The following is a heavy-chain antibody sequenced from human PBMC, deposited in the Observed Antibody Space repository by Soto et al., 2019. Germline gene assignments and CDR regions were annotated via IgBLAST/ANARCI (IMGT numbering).Heavy chain of an antibody. J-gene: IGHJ2*01. V-gene: IGHV4-30-2*01. D-gene: IGHD1-26*01. CDR1: GGSISSGGYS. Sequence: QLQLQESGSGLVKPSQTLSLTCAVSGGSISSGGYSWSWIRQPPGKGLEWIGYIYHSGSTYYNPSLKSRVTISVDRSKNQFSLKLSSVTAADTAVYYCARSYSGSYHYWYFDLWGRGTLVTVSS. CDR3: ARSYSGSYHYWYFDL. CDR2: IYHSGST.